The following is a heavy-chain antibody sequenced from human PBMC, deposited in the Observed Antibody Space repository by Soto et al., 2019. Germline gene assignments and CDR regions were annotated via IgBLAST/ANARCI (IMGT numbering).Heavy chain of an antibody. V-gene: IGHV3-30*18. Sequence: PWGSLRLYCQASGFNFGNYGMHCVRQAPGKGLEWVAVITYDGSNKYYADSVKGRFTISRVNSKNTLSLHLNTLKPEDTAVYHCAKDRVGGTFYTPLGFWGQGTLVTVSS. J-gene: IGHJ4*02. CDR3: AKDRVGGTFYTPLGF. CDR1: GFNFGNYG. CDR2: ITYDGSNK. D-gene: IGHD1-7*01.